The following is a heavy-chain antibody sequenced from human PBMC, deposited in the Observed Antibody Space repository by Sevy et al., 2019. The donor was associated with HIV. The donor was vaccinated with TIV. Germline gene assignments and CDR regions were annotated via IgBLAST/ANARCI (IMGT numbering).Heavy chain of an antibody. CDR3: AREVGGFNWRPYYFDS. V-gene: IGHV3-7*01. D-gene: IGHD3-16*01. CDR2: IKQDESEK. CDR1: GFTFTDYW. J-gene: IGHJ4*02. Sequence: GGSLRLSCAASGFTFTDYWMSWVRQTPEKGLEWVATIKQDESEKYYVDSVKGRFAISRDNGKNSVSLQMNGLRVDDTALYYCAREVGGFNWRPYYFDSWGQGTLVTVSS.